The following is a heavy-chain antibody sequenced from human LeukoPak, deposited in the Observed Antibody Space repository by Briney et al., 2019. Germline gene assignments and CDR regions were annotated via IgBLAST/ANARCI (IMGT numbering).Heavy chain of an antibody. J-gene: IGHJ5*02. CDR3: ARDLRHARYVGQGFDP. V-gene: IGHV4-59*01. Sequence: PSETLSLTCTVSGGSISSYYWSWIRQPPGKGLEWIGYIYYSGSTNYNPSLKSRVTISVDTSKNQFSLKLSSVTAADTAVYYCARDLRHARYVGQGFDPWGQGTLVTVSS. D-gene: IGHD1-26*01. CDR2: IYYSGST. CDR1: GGSISSYY.